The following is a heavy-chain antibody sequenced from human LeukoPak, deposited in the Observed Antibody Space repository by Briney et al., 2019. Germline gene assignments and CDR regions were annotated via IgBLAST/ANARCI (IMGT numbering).Heavy chain of an antibody. CDR1: GGTFSSYA. V-gene: IGHV1-18*01. D-gene: IGHD2-2*01. CDR2: ISAYNGNT. Sequence: ASVKVSCKASGGTFSSYAISWVRQAPGQGLEWMGWISAYNGNTNYAQKLQGRVTMTTDTSTSTAYMELRSLRSDDTAVYYCARDEPSQPSDFDYWGQGTLVTVSS. CDR3: ARDEPSQPSDFDY. J-gene: IGHJ4*02.